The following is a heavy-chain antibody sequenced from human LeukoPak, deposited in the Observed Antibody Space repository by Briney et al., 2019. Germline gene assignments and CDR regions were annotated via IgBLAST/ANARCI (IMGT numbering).Heavy chain of an antibody. CDR2: IYHSGST. CDR1: GGSISSGGYY. D-gene: IGHD1-7*01. V-gene: IGHV4-30-2*01. J-gene: IGHJ4*02. Sequence: PSQTLSLTCTVSGGSISSGGYYWSWIRQPPGKGLEWIGYIYHSGSTYYNPSLKSRVTISVDRSKNQFSLKLSSVTAADTAVYYCARDWEGASELELLRGDYWGQGTLVTVSS. CDR3: ARDWEGASELELLRGDY.